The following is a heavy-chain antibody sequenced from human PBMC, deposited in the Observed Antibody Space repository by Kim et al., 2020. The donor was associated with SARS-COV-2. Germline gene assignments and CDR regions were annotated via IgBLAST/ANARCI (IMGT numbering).Heavy chain of an antibody. CDR1: GGTISSYY. CDR3: SADTKQYSSSSDYYYHGM. CDR2: IYTSGST. V-gene: IGHV4-4*07. J-gene: IGHJ6*01. Sequence: SETLSLTCTVSGGTISSYYWSWIRQPAGKGLEWIGRIYTSGSTNYYPSSKSRVTMLVDTTKNQSFLMLSSGPAADTAAVYCSADTKQYSSSSDYYYHGM. D-gene: IGHD6-6*01.